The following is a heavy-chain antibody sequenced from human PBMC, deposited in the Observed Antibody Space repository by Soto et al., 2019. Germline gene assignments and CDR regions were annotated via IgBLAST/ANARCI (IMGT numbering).Heavy chain of an antibody. Sequence: EVQLVESGGGLVKPGGSLRLSCAASGFTFSNAWMSWVRQAPGKGLEWVGRIKSKTDGGTTDYAAPVKGRFTISRDDSKNTLYLQMNSLKTEDTAVYYCTPAPRITGTTDYYYGMDVWGQGTTVTVSS. CDR2: IKSKTDGGTT. D-gene: IGHD1-7*01. V-gene: IGHV3-15*01. CDR1: GFTFSNAW. J-gene: IGHJ6*02. CDR3: TPAPRITGTTDYYYGMDV.